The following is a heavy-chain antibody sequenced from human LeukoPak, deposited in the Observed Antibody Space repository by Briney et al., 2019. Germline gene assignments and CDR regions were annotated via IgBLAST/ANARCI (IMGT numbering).Heavy chain of an antibody. Sequence: SQTLSLTCAISGDSVSSNSASWNWIRQSPSRGLEWLGRTYYRSKWRNDYAVSVKSRITISPDTSKNQFSLQLNSVTPEDTAVYYCARSSGYGGAAMVKFDYWGQGTLVTVSS. J-gene: IGHJ4*02. D-gene: IGHD5-12*01. CDR2: TYYRSKWRN. CDR3: ARSSGYGGAAMVKFDY. V-gene: IGHV6-1*01. CDR1: GDSVSSNSAS.